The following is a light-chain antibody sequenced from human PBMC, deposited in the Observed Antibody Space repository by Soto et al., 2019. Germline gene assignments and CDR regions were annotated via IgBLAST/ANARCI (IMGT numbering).Light chain of an antibody. V-gene: IGKV1-17*01. CDR3: QQVSGYPLS. CDR2: GAS. CDR1: QGIRND. J-gene: IGKJ4*01. Sequence: DIQLTQSPSSLSASVGDRVSFTCRASQGIRNDLAWFQQKAGKAPRRLIYGASSLQSGVPNRFSGSGSGTEFTLTISSLQPEDFATYYCQQVSGYPLSFGGGTKVDIK.